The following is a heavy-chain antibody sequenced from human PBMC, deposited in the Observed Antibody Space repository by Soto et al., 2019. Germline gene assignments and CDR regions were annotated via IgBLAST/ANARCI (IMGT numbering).Heavy chain of an antibody. V-gene: IGHV1-69-2*01. D-gene: IGHD3-3*01. Sequence: EVQLVQSGAEVKKPGATVKISCRVSGYTFTDYSMHWVQQAPGKGLEWMGLVNPENGETKYGEKFQGRVTITADTSTDTAYMELSSLRSEDTAVYYCARAGVVIGWFDPWGQGTLVTVSS. CDR1: GYTFTDYS. CDR2: VNPENGET. J-gene: IGHJ5*02. CDR3: ARAGVVIGWFDP.